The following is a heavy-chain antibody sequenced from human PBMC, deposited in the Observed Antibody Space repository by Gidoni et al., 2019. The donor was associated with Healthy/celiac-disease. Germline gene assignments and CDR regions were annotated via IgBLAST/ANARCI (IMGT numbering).Heavy chain of an antibody. CDR3: ARARYESFDY. CDR1: GFTFSSSW. Sequence: EVQLVESGGGLVQPGGSLSLSCAPSGFTFSSSWMHWVRQAPGKGLVWVSRINSDGSSTSYADSVKGRFTISRDNAKNTLYLQMNSLRAEDSAVYYCARARYESFDYWGQGTLVTVSS. J-gene: IGHJ4*02. CDR2: INSDGSST. V-gene: IGHV3-74*01. D-gene: IGHD3-3*01.